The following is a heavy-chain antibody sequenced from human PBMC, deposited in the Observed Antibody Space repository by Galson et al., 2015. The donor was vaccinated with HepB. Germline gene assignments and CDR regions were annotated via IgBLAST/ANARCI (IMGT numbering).Heavy chain of an antibody. D-gene: IGHD3-9*01. CDR3: AKEMYYDIFYYGMDA. V-gene: IGHV3-30*18. CDR1: GFTFSSYG. J-gene: IGHJ6*02. Sequence: SLRLSCAASGFTFSSYGMHWVRQAPGKGLEWVAVISYDGSNKYYADSVKGRFTISRDNSKNTLYLQMNSLRAEDTAVYYCAKEMYYDIFYYGMDAWGQGTTITVSS. CDR2: ISYDGSNK.